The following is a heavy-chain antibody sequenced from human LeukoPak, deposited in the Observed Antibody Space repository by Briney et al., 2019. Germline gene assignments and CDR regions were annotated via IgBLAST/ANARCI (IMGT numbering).Heavy chain of an antibody. CDR2: IYYSGTT. CDR1: GCSISSGDYY. Sequence: KPSETLSLTCAVSGCSISSGDYYWGWIRQPPGKGQQWIGSIYYSGTTYYNPFLKSRLTISRDTSKNQFSLRLSSVTTADTAMYYCARHASGWYTDWGQGTLVTVSS. CDR3: ARHASGWYTD. V-gene: IGHV4-39*01. J-gene: IGHJ1*01. D-gene: IGHD6-19*01.